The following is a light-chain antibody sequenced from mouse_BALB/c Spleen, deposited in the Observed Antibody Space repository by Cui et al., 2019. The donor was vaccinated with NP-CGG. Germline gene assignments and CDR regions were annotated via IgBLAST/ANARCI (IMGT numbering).Light chain of an antibody. CDR1: TGAVTTSNY. Sequence: QPVVIQEAAATTSPGETVTLTCRSSTGAVTTSNYANWVQEKPDHLFTGLIGGTNNRAPGVPARFSGSLIGDKAALTITGAQTEDETIYFCALWYSNHWVFGGGTKLTVL. CDR2: GTN. CDR3: ALWYSNHWV. J-gene: IGLJ1*01. V-gene: IGLV1*01.